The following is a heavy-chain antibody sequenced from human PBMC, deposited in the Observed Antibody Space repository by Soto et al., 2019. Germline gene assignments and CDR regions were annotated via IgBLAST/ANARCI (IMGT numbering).Heavy chain of an antibody. V-gene: IGHV1-69*05. CDR1: GGTFSSYA. J-gene: IGHJ4*02. Sequence: QVQLVQSGAEVKKPGSSVKVSCKASGGTFSSYAISWVRQAPGQGLEWMGGIISILGTANYAQKFQGRVTITPDESTSPGYMELSSLRSEDTAVYYCARDGGVYDYSPFDYWGQGTLVTVYS. D-gene: IGHD4-4*01. CDR3: ARDGGVYDYSPFDY. CDR2: IISILGTA.